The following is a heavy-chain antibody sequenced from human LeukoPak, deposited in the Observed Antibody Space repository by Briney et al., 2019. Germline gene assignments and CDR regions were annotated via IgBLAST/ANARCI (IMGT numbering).Heavy chain of an antibody. J-gene: IGHJ4*02. D-gene: IGHD1-26*01. CDR3: ASDSGSHFDY. CDR1: GGSISSYY. CDR2: IYYSGST. V-gene: IGHV4-59*12. Sequence: PSETLSLTCTVSGGSISSYYWSWIRQPPGKGLEWIGYIYYSGSTNYNPSLKSRVTISVDTSKNQFSLKLSSVTAADTAVYYCASDSGSHFDYWGQGTLVTVSS.